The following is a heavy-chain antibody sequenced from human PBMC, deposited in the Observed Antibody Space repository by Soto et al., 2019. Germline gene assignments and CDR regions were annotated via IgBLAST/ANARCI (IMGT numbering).Heavy chain of an antibody. CDR1: GFTFSSYG. Sequence: QVQLVESGGGVVQPGRSLRLSCAASGFTFSSYGMHWVRQAPGKGLEWVAVISYDGSNKYYADSVKGRFTISRDNSKNTXYXXMNSLRAEDTAVYYCAKVPPRGSSGWYDYYYGMDVWGQGTTVTVSS. CDR3: AKVPPRGSSGWYDYYYGMDV. V-gene: IGHV3-30*18. J-gene: IGHJ6*02. CDR2: ISYDGSNK. D-gene: IGHD6-19*01.